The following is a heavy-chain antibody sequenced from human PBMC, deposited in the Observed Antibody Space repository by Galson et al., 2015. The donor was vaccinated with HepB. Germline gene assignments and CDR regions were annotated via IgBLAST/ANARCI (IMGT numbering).Heavy chain of an antibody. D-gene: IGHD1-26*01. J-gene: IGHJ3*02. V-gene: IGHV3-74*01. CDR2: INTDGSST. CDR1: GFTFSSYW. Sequence: SLRLSCAASGFTFSSYWMHWVRHAPGKGLVWVSRINTDGSSTNYADSVKGRFTISRDNAKNTLYLQMNSLRAEDTTVYYCARVLIGSLDAFDIWGQGTMVTVSP. CDR3: ARVLIGSLDAFDI.